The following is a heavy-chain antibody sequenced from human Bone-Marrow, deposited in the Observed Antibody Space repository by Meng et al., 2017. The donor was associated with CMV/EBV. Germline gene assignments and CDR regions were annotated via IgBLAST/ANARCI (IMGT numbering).Heavy chain of an antibody. CDR2: INHRGST. J-gene: IGHJ6*02. CDR1: GGSFSGYY. D-gene: IGHD6-6*01. V-gene: IGHV4-34*01. CDR3: ARDGAYGSSPFGYYGMDV. Sequence: SETLSLTCAVYGGSFSGYYWSWIRQPPGKGLEWIGEINHRGSTNYNPSLKSRVTISVDTSKNQFSLKLSSVPAADTAVYYCARDGAYGSSPFGYYGMDVWGQGTRVTVPS.